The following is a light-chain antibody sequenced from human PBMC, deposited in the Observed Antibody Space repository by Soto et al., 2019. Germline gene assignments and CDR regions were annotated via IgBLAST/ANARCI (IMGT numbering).Light chain of an antibody. CDR2: GAS. CDR1: QSVINY. Sequence: EIVLTQSPATLSLSPGERAILSCRASQSVINYLAWYQQXPGQAPRLLIYGASNRATGIPDRFSGSGSGTDFTLTISRLEPEDFAVYYCQQYGSPGTFGQGTKVDIK. CDR3: QQYGSPGT. V-gene: IGKV3-20*01. J-gene: IGKJ1*01.